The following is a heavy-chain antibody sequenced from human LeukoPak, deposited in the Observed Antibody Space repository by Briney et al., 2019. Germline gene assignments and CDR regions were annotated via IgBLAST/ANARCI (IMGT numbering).Heavy chain of an antibody. D-gene: IGHD6-13*01. CDR2: MNPNSGNT. CDR3: ARGHSSSWYNDFDY. Sequence: ASVKVSCKASGYTFTSYDINWVRQATGQGLEWMGWMNPNSGNTGYAQKFQGRVTITRNTSISTAYMELSSLRSEDTAVYYCARGHSSSWYNDFDYWGQGTLVTVSS. V-gene: IGHV1-8*03. J-gene: IGHJ4*02. CDR1: GYTFTSYD.